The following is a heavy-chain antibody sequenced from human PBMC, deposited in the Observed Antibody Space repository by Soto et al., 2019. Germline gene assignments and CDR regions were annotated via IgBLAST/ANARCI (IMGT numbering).Heavy chain of an antibody. V-gene: IGHV4-59*08. J-gene: IGHJ4*02. CDR3: ARLIRGAAAAFDS. CDR2: ISHTGTK. D-gene: IGHD6-25*01. CDR1: GGSIDTYY. Sequence: QVQLQESGRGLVKPSETLSLTCTVSGGSIDTYYWSWIRQPPGKGLEYIGYISHTGTKDSNPSLKSRVTLSIDTSKNQFSLTLSSVTASDPASYYCARLIRGAAAAFDSWGQGSLVTVSS.